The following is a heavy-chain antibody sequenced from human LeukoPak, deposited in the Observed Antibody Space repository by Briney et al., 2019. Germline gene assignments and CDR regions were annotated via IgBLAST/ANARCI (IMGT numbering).Heavy chain of an antibody. J-gene: IGHJ4*02. Sequence: GGSLRLSCAASGFTFSSYWMSWVRQAPGKGLEWVANIKQDGSEKYYVDSVKGRFTISRDNAKNSLYLQMNSLRAEDTAVCYCARGTIFGVGRLDYWGQGTLVTVSS. V-gene: IGHV3-7*01. CDR2: IKQDGSEK. D-gene: IGHD3-3*01. CDR1: GFTFSSYW. CDR3: ARGTIFGVGRLDY.